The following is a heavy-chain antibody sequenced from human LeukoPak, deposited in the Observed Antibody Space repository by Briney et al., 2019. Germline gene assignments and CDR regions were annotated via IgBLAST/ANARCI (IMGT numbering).Heavy chain of an antibody. D-gene: IGHD3-22*01. Sequence: SETLSLTCTVSGGSISSSSHYWGWIRQPPGKGLEWIGSIYYSGSAYYNPSLKSRVTISVDTSKKQFSLSLSSVTAADTAVYYCARDADYDSSGYYFDAFDIWEPRDNGHRLF. J-gene: IGHJ3*02. V-gene: IGHV4-39*07. CDR2: IYYSGSA. CDR1: GGSISSSSHY. CDR3: ARDADYDSSGYYFDAFDI.